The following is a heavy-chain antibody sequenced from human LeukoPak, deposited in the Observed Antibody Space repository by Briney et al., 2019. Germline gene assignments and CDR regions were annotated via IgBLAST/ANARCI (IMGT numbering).Heavy chain of an antibody. V-gene: IGHV3-30*02. Sequence: PVRSLRLSCAASGFTFSSYGTHWVRHAPGKGLEWVAFIRYEGSNKYYADSAKGRFTISRDYSKNTLYLQMNSLRAEDTAVYYCAKVALVGATLYFDYWGQGTLVTVSS. D-gene: IGHD1-26*01. CDR3: AKVALVGATLYFDY. CDR1: GFTFSSYG. CDR2: IRYEGSNK. J-gene: IGHJ4*02.